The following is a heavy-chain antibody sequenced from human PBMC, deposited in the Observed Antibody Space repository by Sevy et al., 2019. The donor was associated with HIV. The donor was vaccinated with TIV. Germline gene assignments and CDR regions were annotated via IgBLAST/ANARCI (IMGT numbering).Heavy chain of an antibody. Sequence: SETLSLTCTVSGGSISSYYWSWIRQPPGKGLEWIGYIYYSGSTNYNPSLKSRVTISVDTSKNQFSLKLGSGTAADTAVYYWARDRGAWGVWGKGTTVTVSS. V-gene: IGHV4-59*01. CDR3: ARDRGAWGV. D-gene: IGHD3-16*01. J-gene: IGHJ6*04. CDR2: IYYSGST. CDR1: GGSISSYY.